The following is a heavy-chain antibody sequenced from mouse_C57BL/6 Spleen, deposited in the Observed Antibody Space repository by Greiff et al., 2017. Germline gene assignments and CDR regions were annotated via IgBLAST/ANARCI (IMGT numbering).Heavy chain of an antibody. CDR1: GYTFTDYY. CDR3: AREEQLRPLDY. V-gene: IGHV1-26*01. D-gene: IGHD3-2*02. Sequence: EVQLQQSGPELVKPGASVKISCKASGYTFTDYYMSWVKQSHGKSLEWIGDINPNNGGTSYNQKFKGKATLTVDKSSSTAYMELHSLTSEDSAVYFWAREEQLRPLDYWGQGTTRRVAS. CDR2: INPNNGGT. J-gene: IGHJ2*01.